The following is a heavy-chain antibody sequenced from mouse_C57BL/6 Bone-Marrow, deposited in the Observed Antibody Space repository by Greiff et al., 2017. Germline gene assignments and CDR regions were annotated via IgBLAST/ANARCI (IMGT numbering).Heavy chain of an antibody. Sequence: QVQLQQPGAELVMPGASVKLSCKASGYTFTSYWMHWVKQRPGQGLEWIGEIDPSDSYTNYNQKFKGKSTLTVDKSSSTAYMQLSSLTSENSAVYSCARDWDGYCGDALDFWDRGTSVTVSS. CDR1: GYTFTSYW. V-gene: IGHV1-69*01. D-gene: IGHD2-3*01. CDR3: ARDWDGYCGDALDF. CDR2: IDPSDSYT. J-gene: IGHJ4*01.